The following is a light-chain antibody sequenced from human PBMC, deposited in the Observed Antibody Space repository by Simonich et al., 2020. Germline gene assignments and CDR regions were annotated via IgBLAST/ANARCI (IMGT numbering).Light chain of an antibody. V-gene: IGKV4-1*01. CDR3: QQYYSTPYT. J-gene: IGKJ2*01. Sequence: DIVMTQSPDSLAVSLGERATINCKSSQSVLYSSNNKNYLAWYQQKPGKTPKLLIYCASTRDSGVPDRFSGSGSGTDFTLTISSLQAEDVAVYYCQQYYSTPYTFGQGTKLEIK. CDR1: QSVLYSSNNKNY. CDR2: CAS.